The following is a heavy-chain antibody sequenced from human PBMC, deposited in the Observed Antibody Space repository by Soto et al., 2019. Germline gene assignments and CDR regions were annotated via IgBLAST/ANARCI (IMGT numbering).Heavy chain of an antibody. J-gene: IGHJ4*02. V-gene: IGHV1-3*01. Sequence: ASVKVSCKVSGYIFTDFGIHWVRQAPGQRLEWLGWIISVKDKTLYSPKFQGRLAITRDTFANTAYMDLYSLRSEDSAVYYCAXARRSCTGNNCYTDFDFWGQGSLVTVSS. CDR3: AXARRSCTGNNCYTDFDF. CDR2: IISVKDKT. CDR1: GYIFTDFG. D-gene: IGHD2-2*02.